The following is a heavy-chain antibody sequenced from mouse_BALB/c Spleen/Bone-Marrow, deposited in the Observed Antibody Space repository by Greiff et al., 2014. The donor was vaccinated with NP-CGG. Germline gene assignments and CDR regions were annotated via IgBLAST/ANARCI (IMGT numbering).Heavy chain of an antibody. V-gene: IGHV1S41*01. CDR1: GYTFTNYW. J-gene: IGHJ4*01. Sequence: DLVKPGASVKLSCKASGYTFTNYWFNWIKLRPGQFLEWIGRIAPGSGSTYYNEMFKSKATLTVDTCSSTAYIQLSSLSSEDSAVYFCARGIYYGNYVYAMDYWGQGTSVTVSS. D-gene: IGHD2-1*01. CDR2: IAPGSGST. CDR3: ARGIYYGNYVYAMDY.